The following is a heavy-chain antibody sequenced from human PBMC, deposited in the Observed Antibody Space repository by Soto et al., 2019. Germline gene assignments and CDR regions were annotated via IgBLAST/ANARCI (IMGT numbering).Heavy chain of an antibody. J-gene: IGHJ3*02. Sequence: SGPTLVKPTETLTLTCTFSGFSLTTFAEAVGWIRQPPGKALEWLALIYWNDDKRYSPSLRSRLTITRDTSKNQVVLEMADMDPIDTGTYYCTHGPGRMSVPATRAFDIWGQGTMVTVSS. V-gene: IGHV2-5*01. CDR1: GFSLTTFAEA. D-gene: IGHD6-19*01. CDR3: THGPGRMSVPATRAFDI. CDR2: IYWNDDK.